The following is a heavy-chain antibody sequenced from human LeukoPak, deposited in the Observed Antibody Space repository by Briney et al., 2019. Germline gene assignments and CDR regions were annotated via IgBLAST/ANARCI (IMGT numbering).Heavy chain of an antibody. V-gene: IGHV1-69*05. J-gene: IGHJ4*02. Sequence: GASVKVSCKASGGTFSSYAISWVRQAPGQGLEWMGGIIPIFGTANYAQKFQGRVTMTRDMSTSTVYMELSSLRSEDTAVYYCARDESYYFDYWGQGTLVTVSS. D-gene: IGHD1-26*01. CDR2: IIPIFGTA. CDR1: GGTFSSYA. CDR3: ARDESYYFDY.